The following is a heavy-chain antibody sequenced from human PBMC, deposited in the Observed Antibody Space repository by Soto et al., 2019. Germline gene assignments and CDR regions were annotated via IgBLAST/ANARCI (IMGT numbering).Heavy chain of an antibody. J-gene: IGHJ4*02. V-gene: IGHV4-31*03. CDR2: ISYSGTT. D-gene: IGHD1-26*01. Sequence: QVQLQESGPGLVKPSQTLSLTCKVSGDSVSSGRDFWSWIRQHPGMALEWIGYISYSGTTYYTPSLRSRVAISIDTSQNQFSLRLDSVTAADTAVDYGARGRPMLGAKTFFDYWGQGTRVAVSS. CDR1: GDSVSSGRDF. CDR3: ARGRPMLGAKTFFDY.